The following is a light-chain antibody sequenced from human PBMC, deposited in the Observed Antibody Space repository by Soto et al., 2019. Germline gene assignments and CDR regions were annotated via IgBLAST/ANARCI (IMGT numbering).Light chain of an antibody. Sequence: EIVLTQSPGTLSLSPGERATLSCKASQSIVSNYLAWYQRRPGQAPRLLIYGSSSRATDIPARFSGSGSGTDFTVTLTSLESEDFAVYYCQQYGSSPQTFGQGTKVEFK. V-gene: IGKV3-20*01. CDR2: GSS. CDR1: QSIVSNY. CDR3: QQYGSSPQT. J-gene: IGKJ1*01.